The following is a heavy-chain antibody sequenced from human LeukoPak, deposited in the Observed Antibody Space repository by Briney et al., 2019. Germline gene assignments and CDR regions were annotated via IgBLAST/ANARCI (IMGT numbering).Heavy chain of an antibody. Sequence: GGSLRLSCEASGFASSNYWMNWVRQPLGKGLAGASRINSDGSTTAYADSVKGRLTISRDNAKNTLYLQMNSLTAEDTAVYYCAVSRLSRSSNMDVWGKGTTVTVSS. V-gene: IGHV3-74*03. D-gene: IGHD6-6*01. CDR1: GFASSNYW. CDR2: INSDGSTT. J-gene: IGHJ6*03. CDR3: AVSRLSRSSNMDV.